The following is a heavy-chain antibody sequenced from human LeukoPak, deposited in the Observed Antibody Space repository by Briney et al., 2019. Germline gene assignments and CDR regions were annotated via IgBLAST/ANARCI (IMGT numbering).Heavy chain of an antibody. CDR2: ISSSGSTI. V-gene: IGHV3-48*04. CDR3: ARAPSWGDSSFNFDY. CDR1: GFIFSNYW. J-gene: IGHJ4*02. Sequence: PGGSLRLSCAASGFIFSNYWMNWVRQAPGKGLEWVSYISSSGSTIYYADSVKGRFTISRDNAKNSLYLQMNSLRAEDTAVYYCARAPSWGDSSFNFDYWGQGTLVTVSS. D-gene: IGHD6-13*01.